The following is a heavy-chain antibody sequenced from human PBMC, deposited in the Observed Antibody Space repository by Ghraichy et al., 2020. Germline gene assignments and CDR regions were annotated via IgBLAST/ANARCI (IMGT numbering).Heavy chain of an antibody. D-gene: IGHD1-26*01. Sequence: SETLSLTCTVSGGSISSSSYYWDWIRQPPGKGLEWIGSIYYSGSTYYNPSLKSRVTISVDTSKNQFSLKLSFVTAADTAVYYCAREVGATKDYFDYGGRVPLVTVSS. CDR3: AREVGATKDYFDY. V-gene: IGHV4-39*02. CDR2: IYYSGST. CDR1: GGSISSSSYY. J-gene: IGHJ4*02.